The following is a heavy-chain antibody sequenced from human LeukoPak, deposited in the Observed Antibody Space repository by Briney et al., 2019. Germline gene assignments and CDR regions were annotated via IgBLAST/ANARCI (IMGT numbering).Heavy chain of an antibody. J-gene: IGHJ4*02. D-gene: IGHD2-21*02. CDR1: GFTFSSYS. V-gene: IGHV3-48*04. CDR2: ISSSSSTI. CDR3: ARSIVVVTAYFDY. Sequence: GGSLRLSCAASGFTFSSYSMSWVRQAPGKGLEWVSYISSSSSTIYYADSVKGRFTISRDNAKNSLYLQMNSLRAEDTAVYYCARSIVVVTAYFDYWGQGTLVTVSS.